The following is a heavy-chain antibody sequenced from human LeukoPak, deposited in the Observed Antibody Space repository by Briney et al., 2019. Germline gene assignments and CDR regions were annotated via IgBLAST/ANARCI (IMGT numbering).Heavy chain of an antibody. J-gene: IGHJ6*02. CDR3: ARSGVPHGTDV. Sequence: GGSLRLSCAASGFPFSSYWMTWVRQAPEKGLEWVANIKQDGSETYYVDSVKGRFTISRDNAKNSLCLHMNRLRVEDSAVYYCARSGVPHGTDVSGQGTTVTVSS. CDR1: GFPFSSYW. V-gene: IGHV3-7*04. D-gene: IGHD7-27*01. CDR2: IKQDGSET.